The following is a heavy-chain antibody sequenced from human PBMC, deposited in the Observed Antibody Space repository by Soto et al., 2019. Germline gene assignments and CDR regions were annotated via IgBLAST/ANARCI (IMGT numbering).Heavy chain of an antibody. D-gene: IGHD1-26*01. CDR1: GYTFLSYG. CDR3: ARNPSGSSFDY. Sequence: QVQLVQSGVEVKKPGASVKVSCQASGYTFLSYGISWVRQAPGQGLEWVGWISAYSGNTDYAQRLQDRVTLTTDTSTSTAYMELRNLRSVDTAVYYCARNPSGSSFDYWGQGTLVTVSS. CDR2: ISAYSGNT. J-gene: IGHJ4*02. V-gene: IGHV1-18*01.